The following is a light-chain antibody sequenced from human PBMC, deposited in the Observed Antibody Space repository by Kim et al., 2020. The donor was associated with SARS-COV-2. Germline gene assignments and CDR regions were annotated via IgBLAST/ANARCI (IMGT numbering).Light chain of an antibody. J-gene: IGLJ2*01. CDR2: QDS. V-gene: IGLV3-1*01. Sequence: SVSPGQTASITCSGDKLGDKYACWYQQKPGQYPVLVIYQDSKRPSGIPERFSGSNSGNTATLTISGTQAMDEADYYCQAWDSSNVVFGGGTQLTVL. CDR3: QAWDSSNVV. CDR1: KLGDKY.